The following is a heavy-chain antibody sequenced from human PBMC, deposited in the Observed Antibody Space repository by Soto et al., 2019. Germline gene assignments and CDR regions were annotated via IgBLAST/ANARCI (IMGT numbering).Heavy chain of an antibody. CDR2: ISYSGTT. V-gene: IGHV4-39*01. D-gene: IGHD6-6*01. CDR1: GGFPSQEPYF. Sequence: SEDLCLSWTGSGGFPSQEPYFLGWVRQPPGKGLEWIASISYSGTTYYNPSLKSRVIKSVDTSRNQFSLKLTSVTAADTAVYYCASQNLDVPAFFAYRGQRTPVTVSS. J-gene: IGHJ4*02. CDR3: ASQNLDVPAFFAY.